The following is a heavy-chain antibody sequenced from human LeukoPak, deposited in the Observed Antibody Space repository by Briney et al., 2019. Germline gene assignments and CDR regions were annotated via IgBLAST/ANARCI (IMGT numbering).Heavy chain of an antibody. CDR1: GGTFSSYT. D-gene: IGHD1-1*01. J-gene: IGHJ6*03. V-gene: IGHV1-69*02. CDR3: TRRELERPLYYYYYMYV. CDR2: IIPILGIA. Sequence: SVKVSCKASGGTFSSYTISWVRQAPGQGLEWMGRIIPILGIANYAQKFQGRVTITADKSTSTAYMELSSLRSEDTNGYYCTRRELERPLYYYYYMYVGGKGSTVTVSS.